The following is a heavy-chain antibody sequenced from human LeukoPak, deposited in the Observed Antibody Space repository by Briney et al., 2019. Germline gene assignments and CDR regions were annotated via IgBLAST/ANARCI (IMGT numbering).Heavy chain of an antibody. CDR3: ARPSGGAVDYFDY. Sequence: PGGSLRLSCAASGFTFSNYWINWVRQAPGKGLEWVANIKQDGSETYCVDSVKGRFTISRDNAKNSLYLQMNSLRTEDTAVYYCARPSGGAVDYFDYWGQGTLVTVSS. CDR2: IKQDGSET. V-gene: IGHV3-7*01. J-gene: IGHJ4*02. CDR1: GFTFSNYW. D-gene: IGHD3-16*01.